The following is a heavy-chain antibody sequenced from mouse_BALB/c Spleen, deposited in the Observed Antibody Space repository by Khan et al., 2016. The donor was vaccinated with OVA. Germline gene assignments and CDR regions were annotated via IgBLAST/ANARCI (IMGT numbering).Heavy chain of an antibody. D-gene: IGHD2-14*01. CDR2: INPSNGYT. CDR1: GYTFTSYT. CDR3: LRGVAYYRDGDWFAY. Sequence: QVQLQQSGAELARPGASVKMSCKASGYTFTSYTIHWIKLRPGQGLEWIGYINPSNGYTNYNQKFKDKATLTADKSSTTAYMQLSSLTSYDSAVYYCLRGVAYYRDGDWFAYWGQGTLVTVSA. V-gene: IGHV1-4*01. J-gene: IGHJ3*01.